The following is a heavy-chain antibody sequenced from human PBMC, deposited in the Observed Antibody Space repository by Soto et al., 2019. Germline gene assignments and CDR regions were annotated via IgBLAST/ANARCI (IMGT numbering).Heavy chain of an antibody. V-gene: IGHV1-69*06. CDR1: GDTFSSYA. Sequence: ASVKVSCKASGDTFSSYAVIWLRQVPGQGLEWMGGIIPMFGTANYALKFQGRVTITADKSTSTAYMELSSLQSEDTAVYYCALLKFISAWTFDYWGQGSMVTVYS. J-gene: IGHJ4*02. D-gene: IGHD3-10*01. CDR2: IIPMFGTA. CDR3: ALLKFISAWTFDY.